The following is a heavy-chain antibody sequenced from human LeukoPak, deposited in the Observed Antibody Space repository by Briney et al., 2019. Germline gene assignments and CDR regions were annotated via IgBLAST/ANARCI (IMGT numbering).Heavy chain of an antibody. J-gene: IGHJ4*02. CDR2: MNPNSGNT. V-gene: IGHV1-8*01. CDR3: ARRLGAAVTTLHY. Sequence: ASVKVSCKASGYTFTSYDINWVRQATGQGLEWMGWMNPNSGNTGYAQNFQGRVTMTRNTSISTAYMELSSLTSEDSAVYYCARRLGAAVTTLHYWGQGTLVTVSS. CDR1: GYTFTSYD. D-gene: IGHD6-13*01.